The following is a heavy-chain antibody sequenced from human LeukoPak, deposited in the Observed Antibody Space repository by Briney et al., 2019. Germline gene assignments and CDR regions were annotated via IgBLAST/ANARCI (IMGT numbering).Heavy chain of an antibody. CDR1: GFNFSSYG. Sequence: PGGSLRLSCAASGFNFSSYGMHWVRQGPGKGLEWVALIWDDGSDQYYADSVKGRFTISRDNAKNSLYLQMNSLRAEDTAVYYCARVRSYWGQGTLVTVSS. J-gene: IGHJ4*02. CDR3: ARVRSY. V-gene: IGHV3-33*01. D-gene: IGHD1-14*01. CDR2: IWDDGSDQ.